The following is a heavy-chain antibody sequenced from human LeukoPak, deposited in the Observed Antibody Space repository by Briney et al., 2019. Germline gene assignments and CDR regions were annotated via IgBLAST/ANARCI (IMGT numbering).Heavy chain of an antibody. CDR2: ISPYNGET. CDR1: GYLFNNFG. D-gene: IGHD2-2*01. V-gene: IGHV1-18*04. CDR3: ARDEECPSASCYLGVFDI. Sequence: ASVKVSCRTSGYLFNNFGISWVRQAPGQGPEWMGWISPYNGETNYGQKFQGRVTMTTDTSTRKLYLEVRSLRSGDTAVYYCARDEECPSASCYLGVFDIWGQGTMVTVSS. J-gene: IGHJ3*02.